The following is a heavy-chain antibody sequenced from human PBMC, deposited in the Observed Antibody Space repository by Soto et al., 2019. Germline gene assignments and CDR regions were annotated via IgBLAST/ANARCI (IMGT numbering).Heavy chain of an antibody. CDR2: IYYSGST. J-gene: IGHJ4*02. CDR1: GGSISSYY. V-gene: IGHV4-59*01. D-gene: IGHD6-19*01. CDR3: ARAVRAGTDFDY. Sequence: QVQLQESGPGLVKPSETLSLTCTVSGGSISSYYWSWIRQPPGKGLEWIGYIYYSGSTNYNPSLKGRVTISVDTSKDQFSLKLSSVTAADTAVYYCARAVRAGTDFDYWGQGTLVTVSS.